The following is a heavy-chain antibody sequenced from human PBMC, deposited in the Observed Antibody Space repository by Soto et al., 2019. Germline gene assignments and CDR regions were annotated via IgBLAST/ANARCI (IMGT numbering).Heavy chain of an antibody. J-gene: IGHJ5*02. CDR3: ARVEVGGWFDP. V-gene: IGHV1-18*01. CDR2: ISAYNGNT. D-gene: IGHD1-1*01. Sequence: ASVKVSCKASGYTFTRYGISWVRQAPGQGLEWMGWISAYNGNTNCAQKLQGRVTMTTDTSTSTAYMELRSLRSDDTAVYYCARVEVGGWFDPWGQGTLVTVSS. CDR1: GYTFTRYG.